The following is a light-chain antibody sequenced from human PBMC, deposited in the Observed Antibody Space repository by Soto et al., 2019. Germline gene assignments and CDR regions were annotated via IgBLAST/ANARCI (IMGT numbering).Light chain of an antibody. CDR1: QSISTW. Sequence: DIQMTQSPSTLSASLGDRVTMTWRASQSISTWLAWYQQKPGKTPKLLIYDASSLESGVPSRFSGSGSGTEFTLTISSLHPDDFATYYCQQYNSYSPWTFGQGTKVDIK. CDR2: DAS. CDR3: QQYNSYSPWT. J-gene: IGKJ1*01. V-gene: IGKV1-5*01.